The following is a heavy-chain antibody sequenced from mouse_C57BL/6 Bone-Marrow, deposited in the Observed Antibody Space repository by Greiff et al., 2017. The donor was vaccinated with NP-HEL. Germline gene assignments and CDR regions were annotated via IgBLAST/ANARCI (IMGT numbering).Heavy chain of an antibody. Sequence: QVQLQQSGAELVRPGASVTLSCKASGYTFTDYEMHWVKQTPVHGLEWIGAIDPETGGTSYNQKFKGKAILTADTSSSTAYMELRSLTSEDSAVYYCTRTLLLPYYFDFWGQGTTLTVSS. D-gene: IGHD1-1*01. CDR3: TRTLLLPYYFDF. CDR2: IDPETGGT. CDR1: GYTFTDYE. J-gene: IGHJ2*01. V-gene: IGHV1-15*01.